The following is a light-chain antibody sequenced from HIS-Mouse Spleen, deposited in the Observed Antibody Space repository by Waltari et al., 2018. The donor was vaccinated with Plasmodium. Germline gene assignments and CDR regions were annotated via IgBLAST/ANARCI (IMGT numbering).Light chain of an antibody. CDR2: GAS. CDR3: QQYGSSPQIT. Sequence: EIVLTQSPGTLSSSPGERATLFCRASQSVSSTYLAWYQQKPGQAPRLLIYGASSRATGIPDRFSGSGSGTDFTLTISRLEPEDFAVYYCQQYGSSPQITFGGGTKVEIK. V-gene: IGKV3-20*01. CDR1: QSVSSTY. J-gene: IGKJ4*01.